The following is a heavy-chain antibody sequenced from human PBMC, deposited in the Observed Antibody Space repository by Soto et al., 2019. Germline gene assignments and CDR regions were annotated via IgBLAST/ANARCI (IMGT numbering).Heavy chain of an antibody. V-gene: IGHV4-34*01. Sequence: SETLSLTCAVYGGSFSGYYWSWIRQPPGKGLEWIGEINHSGSTNYNPSLKSRVTISVGTSKNQFSLKLSSVTAADTAVYYCARVPDSYGPDYWGQGTLVTVSS. CDR1: GGSFSGYY. J-gene: IGHJ4*02. CDR2: INHSGST. D-gene: IGHD5-18*01. CDR3: ARVPDSYGPDY.